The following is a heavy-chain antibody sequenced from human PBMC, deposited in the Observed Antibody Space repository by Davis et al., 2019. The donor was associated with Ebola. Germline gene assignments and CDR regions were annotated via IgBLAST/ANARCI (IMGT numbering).Heavy chain of an antibody. D-gene: IGHD6-19*01. CDR1: GDSVTKHY. Sequence: SETLSLTCTVSGDSVTKHYWGWIRQPPGKGLEWIGSINYSGSTFYNSSLKSRATVSVDTSKNQFSLKLSSVTAADTAMYYCAAPYLNYSSGWHYFDLWGQGTLVTVSS. CDR2: INYSGST. CDR3: AAPYLNYSSGWHYFDL. V-gene: IGHV4-39*01. J-gene: IGHJ4*02.